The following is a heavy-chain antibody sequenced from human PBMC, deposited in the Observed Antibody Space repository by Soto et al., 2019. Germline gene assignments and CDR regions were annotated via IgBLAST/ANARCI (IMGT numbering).Heavy chain of an antibody. Sequence: SETLSLTCTVSGGSISSSSYYWGWIRQPPGKGLEWIGSIYYSGSTYYNPSLKSRVTISVDTSKNQFSLKLSSVTAADAAVYYGAGGPYCSGIGYYYYGMDVWGQGTTVTVSS. J-gene: IGHJ6*02. CDR1: GGSISSSSYY. CDR3: AGGPYCSGIGYYYYGMDV. CDR2: IYYSGST. D-gene: IGHD3-10*01. V-gene: IGHV4-39*01.